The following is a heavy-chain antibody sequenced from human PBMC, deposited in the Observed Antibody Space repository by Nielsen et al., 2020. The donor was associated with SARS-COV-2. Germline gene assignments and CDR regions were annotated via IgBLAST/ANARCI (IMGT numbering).Heavy chain of an antibody. CDR3: AKDDVVRGDAYDI. V-gene: IGHV3-7*03. J-gene: IGHJ3*02. CDR1: GFSLRRDW. Sequence: GGSLRLSCSASGFSLRRDWMSWVRQAPGKGLEWVADIKPDGLEKNYVDSVKGRFTISRDNGRNSVYLEVNSLRVEDTAIYFCAKDDVVRGDAYDIWGQGTVVTVSS. CDR2: IKPDGLEK. D-gene: IGHD3-10*01.